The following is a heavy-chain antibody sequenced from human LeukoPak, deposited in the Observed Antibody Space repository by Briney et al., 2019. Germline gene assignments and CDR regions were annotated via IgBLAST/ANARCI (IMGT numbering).Heavy chain of an antibody. CDR3: ARGLRYFDWLRKYGMDV. CDR1: GFTFSSYD. Sequence: PGGSLRLSCAASGFTFSSYDMHWVRQATGKGLEWVSAIGTAGDTYYPGSVKGRFTISRENAKNSLYLQMNSLRAGDTAVYYCARGLRYFDWLRKYGMDVWGQGTTVTVSS. J-gene: IGHJ6*02. CDR2: IGTAGDT. V-gene: IGHV3-13*01. D-gene: IGHD3-9*01.